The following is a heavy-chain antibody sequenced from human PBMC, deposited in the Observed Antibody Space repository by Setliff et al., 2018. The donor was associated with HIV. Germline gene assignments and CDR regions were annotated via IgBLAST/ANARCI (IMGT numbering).Heavy chain of an antibody. D-gene: IGHD3-10*01. J-gene: IGHJ4*02. Sequence: LSCAAFGFTFSNYGMHWVRQAPGKGLEWVAFLRFDGSNKSYGDSVKGRFTISRDNSKNTLYVQMNSLRAEDTAVYYCARHDVVRGAIDNWGQGTLVTVSS. CDR1: GFTFSNYG. CDR2: LRFDGSNK. V-gene: IGHV3-30*02. CDR3: ARHDVVRGAIDN.